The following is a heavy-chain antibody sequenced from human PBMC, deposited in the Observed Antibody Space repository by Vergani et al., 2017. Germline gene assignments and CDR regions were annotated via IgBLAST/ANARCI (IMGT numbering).Heavy chain of an antibody. J-gene: IGHJ4*02. CDR2: ISSSSSYI. D-gene: IGHD3-22*01. CDR3: ARDLFYYDSSGYYSGFFDY. CDR1: GFTFSSYS. Sequence: EVQLVESGGGLVKPGGCLRLSCAASGFTFSSYSMNWVRQAPGKGLEWVSSISSSSSYIYYADSVKGRFTISRDNAKNSLYLQMNSLRAEDTAVYYCARDLFYYDSSGYYSGFFDYWGQGTLVTVSS. V-gene: IGHV3-21*01.